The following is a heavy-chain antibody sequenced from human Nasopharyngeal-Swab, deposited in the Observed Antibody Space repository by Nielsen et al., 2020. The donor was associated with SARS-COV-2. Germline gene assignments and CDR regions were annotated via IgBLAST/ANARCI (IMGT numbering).Heavy chain of an antibody. J-gene: IGHJ6*02. D-gene: IGHD6-13*01. Sequence: GGSLRLSCAASGFTFSSYWMSWVRQAPGKGLEWVANIKQDGGEKYYVDSVKGRFTISRDNAKNSLYLQMNSLRAEDTAVYYCASDLYSSSWYTSLSYYYYYGMDVWGQGTTVTVSS. CDR1: GFTFSSYW. CDR2: IKQDGGEK. CDR3: ASDLYSSSWYTSLSYYYYYGMDV. V-gene: IGHV3-7*01.